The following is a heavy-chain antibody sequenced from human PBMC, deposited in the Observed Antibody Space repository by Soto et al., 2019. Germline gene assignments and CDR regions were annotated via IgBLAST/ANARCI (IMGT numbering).Heavy chain of an antibody. Sequence: EVQLLESGGDLVQPGGSLRLSCAASGFTFPTYAMTWVRRAPGKGLEWVSTITHSSDGSYYADSVMGRFTISRDNSKNTRYVQMSGLRAEDTDVYYCARGGPRDGYRDLDYWGQGTQVTVSS. CDR2: ITHSSDGS. CDR3: ARGGPRDGYRDLDY. V-gene: IGHV3-23*01. CDR1: GFTFPTYA. J-gene: IGHJ4*02. D-gene: IGHD5-18*01.